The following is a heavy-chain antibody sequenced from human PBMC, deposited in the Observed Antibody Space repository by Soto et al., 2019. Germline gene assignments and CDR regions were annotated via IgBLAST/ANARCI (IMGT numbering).Heavy chain of an antibody. D-gene: IGHD2-8*01. CDR2: INHSGST. Sequence: QVQLQQWGAGLLKPSETLSLTCAVYGGSFSGYYWSWIRQPPGKGLEWIGEINHSGSTNYNPSRKCRVTISVDTSKHQFTLKLSSVTAADTAVYYSARKSRDWGMVYDLHPWGQGTLVTVSS. V-gene: IGHV4-34*01. CDR3: ARKSRDWGMVYDLHP. CDR1: GGSFSGYY. J-gene: IGHJ5*02.